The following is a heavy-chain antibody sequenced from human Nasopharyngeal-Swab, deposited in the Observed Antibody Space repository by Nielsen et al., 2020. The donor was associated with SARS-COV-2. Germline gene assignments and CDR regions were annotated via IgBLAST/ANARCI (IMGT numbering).Heavy chain of an antibody. J-gene: IGHJ3*01. Sequence: GGSLRLSCAASGFIFSSYAMHWVRQVPGKGLEWVSGISGSGDNRYYAASVKGRFTISRDNSKNTLYVHVNSLTTEDTGVYYCARVRDSSAWWGAFDFWGRGTMVTVSS. D-gene: IGHD6-19*01. CDR1: GFIFSSYA. CDR2: ISGSGDNR. V-gene: IGHV3-23*01. CDR3: ARVRDSSAWWGAFDF.